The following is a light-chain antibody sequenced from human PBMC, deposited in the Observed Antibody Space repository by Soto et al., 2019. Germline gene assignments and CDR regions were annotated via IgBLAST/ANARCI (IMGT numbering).Light chain of an antibody. J-gene: IGKJ4*01. CDR2: TAS. V-gene: IGKV1-12*01. Sequence: DIQMTQSPSSVSASVGDTVTITCRASQGIYSRLAWYQQIAGKAPKLLIYTASTLQTGVPSRFSGSGSGTDFTLTISSLQPEDFATYYCQQSFSPLTFGGGTPQLTFGGGTKVDIK. CDR1: QGIYSR. CDR3: QQSFSPLTFGGGTPQLT.